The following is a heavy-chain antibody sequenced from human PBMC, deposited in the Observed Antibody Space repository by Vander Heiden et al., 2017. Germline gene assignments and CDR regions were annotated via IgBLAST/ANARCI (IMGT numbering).Heavy chain of an antibody. Sequence: EVQLVESGGGLIQPGGSLSLSCAASGFTFSTYWMHWVRQAPGKGLVWVSRTSSDGSITTYADSVKGRFTISRDNAKSTLYLQMNSLRAEDTAVYYCVRGVFDPVGNYWGQGTLVTVSS. CDR2: TSSDGSIT. D-gene: IGHD3-9*01. J-gene: IGHJ4*02. CDR3: VRGVFDPVGNY. V-gene: IGHV3-74*01. CDR1: GFTFSTYW.